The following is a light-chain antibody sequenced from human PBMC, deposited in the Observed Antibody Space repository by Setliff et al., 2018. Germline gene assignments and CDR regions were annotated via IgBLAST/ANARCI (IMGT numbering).Light chain of an antibody. CDR3: QSYDTSLNDYV. Sequence: QSVLTQTPSASGTPGQRVTISCSGSRFNIGGNDVFWYQQLPGTAPRLLIYTNNQRPSGVPDRFSASKSGTSASLAISGLQAADEADYYCQSYDTSLNDYVFGTGTKVTVL. CDR1: RFNIGGND. CDR2: TNN. V-gene: IGLV1-47*01. J-gene: IGLJ1*01.